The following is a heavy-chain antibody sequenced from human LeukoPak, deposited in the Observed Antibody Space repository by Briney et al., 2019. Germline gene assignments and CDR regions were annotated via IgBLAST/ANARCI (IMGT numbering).Heavy chain of an antibody. CDR1: GFTFSSYG. Sequence: PGGSLRLSCAASGFTFSSYGMHWVRQAPGKGLEWVAVISYDGSNKYYADSVKGRFTISRDNSKNTLYLQMNSLRAEDTAVYYCARDAPPTYGDYPIFDYWGQGTLVTVSS. CDR3: ARDAPPTYGDYPIFDY. J-gene: IGHJ4*02. D-gene: IGHD4-17*01. V-gene: IGHV3-30*03. CDR2: ISYDGSNK.